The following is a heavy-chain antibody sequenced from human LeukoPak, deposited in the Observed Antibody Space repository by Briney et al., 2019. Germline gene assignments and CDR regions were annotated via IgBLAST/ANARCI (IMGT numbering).Heavy chain of an antibody. D-gene: IGHD1-26*01. Sequence: SETLSLTCAVYGGSFSGYYWSWIRQPPGKGLEWIGEINHSGSTNYNPSLKSRVTISVDTSKNQFSLKLSSVTAADTAVYYCARSYSGYIDYWGQGTLVTVSS. J-gene: IGHJ4*02. V-gene: IGHV4-34*01. CDR1: GGSFSGYY. CDR2: INHSGST. CDR3: ARSYSGYIDY.